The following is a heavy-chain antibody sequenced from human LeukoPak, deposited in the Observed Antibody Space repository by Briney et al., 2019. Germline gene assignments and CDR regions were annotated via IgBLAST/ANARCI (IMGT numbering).Heavy chain of an antibody. J-gene: IGHJ3*02. D-gene: IGHD3-22*01. CDR2: ISAYNGNT. CDR1: GYSFTNYG. CDR3: ASGGGDDTSGYYDAFDI. Sequence: GASVKVSCKASGYSFTNYGISWVRQAPGQGLEWMGWISAYNGNTNYAPRLQGRVTMTTDTSTRTAYMELRSLRSDDTAVYFCASGGGDDTSGYYDAFDIWGQGTMVTVSP. V-gene: IGHV1-18*01.